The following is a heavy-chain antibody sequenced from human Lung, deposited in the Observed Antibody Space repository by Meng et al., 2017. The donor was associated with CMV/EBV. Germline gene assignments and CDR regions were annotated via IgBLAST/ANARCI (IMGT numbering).Heavy chain of an antibody. CDR2: IHHSGSA. J-gene: IGHJ4*02. CDR1: GGSMSSGNYY. CDR3: ASFDHIPRRNYFDY. Sequence: QGQLQGSGPGRVEPSQTLSLTCTVSGGSMSSGNYYWSWIRQPPGKGLEWIGYIHHSGSAYYNPSLKSRVSISVDKSKNQFSLNLNSMTAADTAVYYCASFDHIPRRNYFDYWDQGTLVTVSS. V-gene: IGHV4-30-4*01. D-gene: IGHD2-21*01.